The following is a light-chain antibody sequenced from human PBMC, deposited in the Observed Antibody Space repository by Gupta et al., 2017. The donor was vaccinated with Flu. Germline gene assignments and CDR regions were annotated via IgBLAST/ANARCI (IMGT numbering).Light chain of an antibody. CDR3: QQYNSDPWT. CDR2: KAS. Sequence: DLQMSQSPSTLSASVGDRVTITCRASQGISSWLAWYQQKPGQAPKFLIYKASTLQSGVPSRFSGSGSGTEFTLTISSLQPDDFATYYCQQYNSDPWTFGQGTKVEIK. J-gene: IGKJ1*01. CDR1: QGISSW. V-gene: IGKV1-5*03.